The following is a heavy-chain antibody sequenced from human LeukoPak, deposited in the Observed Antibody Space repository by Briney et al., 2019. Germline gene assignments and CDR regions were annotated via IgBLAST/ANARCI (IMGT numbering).Heavy chain of an antibody. D-gene: IGHD4-17*01. J-gene: IGHJ6*03. V-gene: IGHV1-69*04. Sequence: GSSVKVSCKASGGTFSSYTISWVRQAPGQGLEWMGRIIPILGIANYAQKFQGRVTITADKSTSTAYMELSSLRPEDTAVYYCARDPPTVTTYMDVWGKGTTVTVSS. CDR1: GGTFSSYT. CDR2: IIPILGIA. CDR3: ARDPPTVTTYMDV.